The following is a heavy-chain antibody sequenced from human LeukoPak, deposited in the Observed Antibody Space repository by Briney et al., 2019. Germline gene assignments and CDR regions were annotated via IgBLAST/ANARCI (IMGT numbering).Heavy chain of an antibody. J-gene: IGHJ3*02. Sequence: ASVKVSCKASGYTFTSYGISWVRHAPGQGLEWMGWISAYNGNTNYAQKLQGRVTMTTDTSTSTAYMELRSLRSDDTAVYYCARVGVGGYSYGWWFVEDDAFDIWGQGTMVTVSS. CDR3: ARVGVGGYSYGWWFVEDDAFDI. CDR1: GYTFTSYG. D-gene: IGHD5-18*01. CDR2: ISAYNGNT. V-gene: IGHV1-18*01.